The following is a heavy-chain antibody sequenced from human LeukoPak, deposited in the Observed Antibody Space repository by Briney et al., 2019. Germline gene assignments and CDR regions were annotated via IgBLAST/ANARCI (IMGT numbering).Heavy chain of an antibody. V-gene: IGHV5-51*01. Sequence: GESLKISCKCSGYSFTNFWIGWVRQMPGKGLEWMGIIYPTDSDPKYSPSFQGQVTISVDKSISTAYLQWSSLKASDTAMYYCARLILNYGWDWGQGTLVTVSS. CDR1: GYSFTNFW. CDR2: IYPTDSDP. J-gene: IGHJ4*02. D-gene: IGHD3-10*01. CDR3: ARLILNYGWD.